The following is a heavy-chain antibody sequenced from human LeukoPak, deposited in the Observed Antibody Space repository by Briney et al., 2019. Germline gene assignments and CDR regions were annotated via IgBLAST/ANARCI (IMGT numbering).Heavy chain of an antibody. CDR2: ISGSGGST. V-gene: IGHV3-23*01. J-gene: IGHJ3*01. CDR3: ARLKDVAVAGIGSYDF. CDR1: GFTFSSYA. Sequence: GGSLRLSCAASGFTFSSYAMSWVRQAPGKGLEWVSAISGSGGSTYYADSVKGRFTTSRDNSKNTLYLQMNSLRAEDTAVYYCARLKDVAVAGIGSYDFWGQGTMVTVSS. D-gene: IGHD6-13*01.